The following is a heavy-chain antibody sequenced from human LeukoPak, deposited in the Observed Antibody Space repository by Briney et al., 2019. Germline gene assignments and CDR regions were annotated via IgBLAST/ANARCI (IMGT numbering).Heavy chain of an antibody. Sequence: SSETLSLTCTVSGGSISSGGYYWSWIRQHPGKGLEWIGYIYYSGSTYYNPSLKSRVTISVDTSKNQFSLKLSSVTAADTAVYYCARTGYSYGPYYYGMDVWGQGTTVTVSS. J-gene: IGHJ6*02. D-gene: IGHD5-18*01. CDR2: IYYSGST. V-gene: IGHV4-31*03. CDR1: GGSISSGGYY. CDR3: ARTGYSYGPYYYGMDV.